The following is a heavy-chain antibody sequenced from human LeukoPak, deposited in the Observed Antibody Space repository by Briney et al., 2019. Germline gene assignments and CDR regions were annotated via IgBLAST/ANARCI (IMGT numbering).Heavy chain of an antibody. CDR3: ASLVPGGNPPNNDY. CDR1: GGSISSSW. D-gene: IGHD4-23*01. CDR2: IYYSGST. J-gene: IGHJ4*02. Sequence: PSGTLSLTCAVSGGSISSSWWSWVRQPPGKGLEWIGSIYYSGSTYYNPSLKSRVTISVDRSKNQFSLKLSSVTAADTAVYYCASLVPGGNPPNNDYWGQGTLVTVSS. V-gene: IGHV4-4*02.